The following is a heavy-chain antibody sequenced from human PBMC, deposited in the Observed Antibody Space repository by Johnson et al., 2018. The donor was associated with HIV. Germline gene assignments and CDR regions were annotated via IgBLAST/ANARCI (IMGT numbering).Heavy chain of an antibody. J-gene: IGHJ3*02. Sequence: QVQLVESGGGVVQPGRSLRLSCAASGFTFSTYAMHWVRQAPGKGLEWVAVISYDGSNKYYADSVKGRFTISRENSKNTLNLQMNSLRPEDTAVYYCARAGWLEDDAFDIWGQGTMVTVSS. CDR1: GFTFSTYA. V-gene: IGHV3-30*04. CDR2: ISYDGSNK. CDR3: ARAGWLEDDAFDI. D-gene: IGHD3-22*01.